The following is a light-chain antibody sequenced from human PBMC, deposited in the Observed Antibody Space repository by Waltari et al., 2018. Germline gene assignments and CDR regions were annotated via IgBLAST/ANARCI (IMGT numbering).Light chain of an antibody. V-gene: IGLV2-14*03. CDR2: DFS. J-gene: IGLJ2*01. CDR3: SSYTSSSTLV. Sequence: QSALTQPASVSGSPGQSITISCTGTSSDVGGYNYVSLYQQHPGKAPKLLIYDFSKRPSGVSNRFSGSKSGTTAALTISGLQAEDEADYYCSSYTSSSTLVFGRGTKLTVL. CDR1: SSDVGGYNY.